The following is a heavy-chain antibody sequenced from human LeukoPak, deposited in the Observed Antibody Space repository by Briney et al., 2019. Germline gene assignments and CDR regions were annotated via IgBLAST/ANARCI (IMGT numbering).Heavy chain of an antibody. CDR2: ISHDGSNK. Sequence: PGRSLRLSCAASGFTFSSHGMHWVRQAPGKGLEWVAVISHDGSNKYCADSVKGRFTISRDNSKNTQYLQMSSLTAEDTAVYYCASPYSGSYDLYYWGQGTLVTVSS. J-gene: IGHJ4*02. V-gene: IGHV3-30*03. CDR1: GFTFSSHG. CDR3: ASPYSGSYDLYY. D-gene: IGHD1-26*01.